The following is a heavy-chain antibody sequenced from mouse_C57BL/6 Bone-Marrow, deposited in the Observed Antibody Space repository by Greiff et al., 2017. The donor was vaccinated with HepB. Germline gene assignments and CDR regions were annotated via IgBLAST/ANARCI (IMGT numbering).Heavy chain of an antibody. CDR3: TRYYGSSPQYFDV. D-gene: IGHD1-1*01. Sequence: EVKLVESGAELVRPGASVKLSCTASGFNIKDDYMHWVKQRPEQGLEWIGWIDPENGDTEYASKFQGKATITADTSSNTAYLQLSSLTSEDTAVYYCTRYYGSSPQYFDVWGTGTTVTVSS. V-gene: IGHV14-4*01. J-gene: IGHJ1*03. CDR2: IDPENGDT. CDR1: GFNIKDDY.